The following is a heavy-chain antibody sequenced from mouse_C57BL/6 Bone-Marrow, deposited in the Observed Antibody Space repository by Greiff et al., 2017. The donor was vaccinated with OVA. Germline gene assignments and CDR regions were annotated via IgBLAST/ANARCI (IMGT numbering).Heavy chain of an antibody. J-gene: IGHJ1*03. D-gene: IGHD1-1*01. Sequence: EVKLQESGGGLVQPGGSMKLSCAASGFTFSDAWMDWVRQSPEKGLEWVAEIRNKANNHATYYAESVKGRFTISRDASKSSVYLQMNSLRAEDTGIYYCTYYYGSSYWYFDVWGTGTTVTVSS. CDR3: TYYYGSSYWYFDV. V-gene: IGHV6-6*01. CDR1: GFTFSDAW. CDR2: IRNKANNHAT.